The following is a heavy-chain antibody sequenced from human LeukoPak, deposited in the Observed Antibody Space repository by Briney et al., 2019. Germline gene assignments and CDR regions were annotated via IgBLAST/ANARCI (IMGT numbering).Heavy chain of an antibody. Sequence: SETLSLTCAVYGGSFSGYYWSWIRQPPGKGLEWIGEINHSGSTNYNPSLKSRVTISVDTSKNQFSLKLSSVTAADTAVYYCAREVGYYDFWSGIDYWGQGTLVTVSS. D-gene: IGHD3-3*01. CDR2: INHSGST. J-gene: IGHJ4*02. CDR3: AREVGYYDFWSGIDY. V-gene: IGHV4-34*01. CDR1: GGSFSGYY.